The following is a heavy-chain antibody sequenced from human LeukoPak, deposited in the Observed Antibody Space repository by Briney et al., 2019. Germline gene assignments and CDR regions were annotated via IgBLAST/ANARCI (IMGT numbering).Heavy chain of an antibody. CDR3: ARANLRGYSGYGLDY. D-gene: IGHD5-12*01. V-gene: IGHV1-8*01. J-gene: IGHJ4*02. CDR1: GYTFTSYD. CDR2: MNPNSGNT. Sequence: ASVKVSCKASGYTFTSYDINWVRQAPGQGREWMGWMNPNSGNTDYAQKFQGRVTMSRNTSRSRAYMELSSLRSEDTAVYYCARANLRGYSGYGLDYWGQGTLVTVSS.